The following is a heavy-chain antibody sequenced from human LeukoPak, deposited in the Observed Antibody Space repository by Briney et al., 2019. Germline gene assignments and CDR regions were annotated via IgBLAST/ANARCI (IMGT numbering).Heavy chain of an antibody. J-gene: IGHJ6*03. CDR3: ARVGDLFGAHRVRGLPPDYYYMDV. D-gene: IGHD3-10*01. Sequence: SETLSLTCTVSGDSISSTNYYWGWIRQPPGKGLEWIGSIYYSGSTYYNPSLESRVTISVDTSKNQFSLRLTSVTAADTGVYYCARVGDLFGAHRVRGLPPDYYYMDVWGKGTMVTVSS. V-gene: IGHV4-39*01. CDR1: GDSISSTNYY. CDR2: IYYSGST.